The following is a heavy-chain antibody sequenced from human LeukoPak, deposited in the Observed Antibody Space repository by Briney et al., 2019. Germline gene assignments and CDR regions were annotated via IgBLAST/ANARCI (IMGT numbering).Heavy chain of an antibody. Sequence: ASVKVSCKASGYTCTSYGISRVRQAPGQGLEWMAGISAYNGNTNYAQKLQGRVTMTTDTSTSTAYMELRSLRSDDTAVYYCARDTQYSSSWYGFDYWGQGTLVTVSS. V-gene: IGHV1-18*01. CDR3: ARDTQYSSSWYGFDY. CDR2: ISAYNGNT. D-gene: IGHD6-13*01. CDR1: GYTCTSYG. J-gene: IGHJ4*02.